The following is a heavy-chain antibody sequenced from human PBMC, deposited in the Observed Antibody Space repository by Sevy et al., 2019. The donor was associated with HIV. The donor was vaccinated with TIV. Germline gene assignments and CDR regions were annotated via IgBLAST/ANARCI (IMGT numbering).Heavy chain of an antibody. V-gene: IGHV3-23*01. CDR2: LTSTDKA. D-gene: IGHD1-26*01. Sequence: GGSLRLSCAASGFTFSRYTMTWVRQTPGKGLEWVSSLTSTDKAFYVDSVKGRFTISRDTSKNMLYLQMNSLRAEDTAVYYCGTALTMGWEKDAFNIWGQGTSVTVSS. CDR3: GTALTMGWEKDAFNI. J-gene: IGHJ3*02. CDR1: GFTFSRYT.